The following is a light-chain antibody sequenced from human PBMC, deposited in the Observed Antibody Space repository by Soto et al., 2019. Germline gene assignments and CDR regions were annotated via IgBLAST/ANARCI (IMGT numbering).Light chain of an antibody. Sequence: QSALTQPASVSGSPGQSITISCTGTSSDVGGYNYVSWYQQHPGKAPKLMIYDVSNRPSGVSNRFSGSKSGNTASLTISGLQAEDEADYYCKSYTSSSTNVFGTGTKVTVL. V-gene: IGLV2-14*01. CDR2: DVS. J-gene: IGLJ1*01. CDR3: KSYTSSSTNV. CDR1: SSDVGGYNY.